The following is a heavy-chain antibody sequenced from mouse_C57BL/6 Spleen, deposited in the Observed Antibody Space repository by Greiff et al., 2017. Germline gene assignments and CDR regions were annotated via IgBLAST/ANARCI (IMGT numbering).Heavy chain of an antibody. D-gene: IGHD1-1*01. CDR3: ARWDYYGSSLDY. J-gene: IGHJ2*01. V-gene: IGHV1-82*01. Sequence: QVQLQQSGPELVKPGASVKISCKASGYAFSSSWMNWVKQRPGKGLEWIGRIYPGDGDTNYNGKFKGKATLTADKSSSTAFMQLISLTSEDSAVYFCARWDYYGSSLDYWGQGTTLTVSS. CDR2: IYPGDGDT. CDR1: GYAFSSSW.